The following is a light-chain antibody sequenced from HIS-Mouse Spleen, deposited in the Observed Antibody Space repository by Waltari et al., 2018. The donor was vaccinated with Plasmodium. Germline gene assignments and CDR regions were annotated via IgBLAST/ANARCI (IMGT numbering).Light chain of an antibody. CDR3: QQYNSYWT. Sequence: DIQMTQSPSTLSASVGNRVPITCRASQSISGWLAWYHQKPGKAPKLLIDKASSLERGVPSRFSGSGSGTEFTLTISSLQPDDFATYYCQQYNSYWTFGQGTKVEIK. J-gene: IGKJ1*01. CDR1: QSISGW. V-gene: IGKV1-5*03. CDR2: KAS.